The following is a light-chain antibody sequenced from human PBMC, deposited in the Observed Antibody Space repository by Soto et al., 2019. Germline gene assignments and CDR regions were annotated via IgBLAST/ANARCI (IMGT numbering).Light chain of an antibody. CDR3: QQSYSAPRT. CDR1: LSISNY. CDR2: AAS. V-gene: IGKV1-39*01. J-gene: IGKJ2*01. Sequence: DIQMTQSPFSLSASVGDRVTITCRASLSISNYLNWYQQRPGKAPKLLIYAASNLQSGVPSRFSGSGSGTDFTLTVNSLQPEDFATYYCQQSYSAPRTFGQGTKLEIK.